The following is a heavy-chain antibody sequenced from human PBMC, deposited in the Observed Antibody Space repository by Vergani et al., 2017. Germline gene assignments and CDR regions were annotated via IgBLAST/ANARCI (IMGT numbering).Heavy chain of an antibody. CDR2: ISSSGSTI. V-gene: IGHV3-11*01. D-gene: IGHD2-2*02. J-gene: IGHJ3*02. Sequence: QVQLVESGGGLVTSGGSLRLSCAASGFTFSDYYMSWIRQAPGKGLEWVSYISSSGSTIYYADSVKGRFTISRDNAKNSLYLQMNSLRAEDTAVYYCARPMRLGYCSSTSCYTGAFDIWGQGTMVTVSS. CDR1: GFTFSDYY. CDR3: ARPMRLGYCSSTSCYTGAFDI.